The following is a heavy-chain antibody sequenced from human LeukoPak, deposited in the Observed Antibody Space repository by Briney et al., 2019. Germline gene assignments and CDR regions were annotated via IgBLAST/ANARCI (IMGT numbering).Heavy chain of an antibody. V-gene: IGHV3-48*02. Sequence: GGSLRLSCAASGFTFSTYSMNWVRQAPGKGLEWVSYITGSGTIYYADSVRGRFTISRDNAKNSVYLQMNSLRDVDTGVYYCTREGVPGDGDHFDYWGQGTLVTVSS. CDR3: TREGVPGDGDHFDY. CDR2: ITGSGTI. J-gene: IGHJ4*02. CDR1: GFTFSTYS. D-gene: IGHD3-16*01.